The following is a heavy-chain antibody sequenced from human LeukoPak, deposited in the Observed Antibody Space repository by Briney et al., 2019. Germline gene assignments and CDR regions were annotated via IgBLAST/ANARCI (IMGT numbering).Heavy chain of an antibody. D-gene: IGHD1-26*01. CDR3: ARHISSGGTYAHFDY. Sequence: PSEALSLTCTVSGGSISSYYWTWIRQPPGKGLEWLGYIYYSGSTNYNPSLKSRVTISLDTSKNQFSLRLTSVTAADTAVYYCARHISSGGTYAHFDYWGQGTLVTVSS. J-gene: IGHJ4*02. CDR1: GGSISSYY. CDR2: IYYSGST. V-gene: IGHV4-59*01.